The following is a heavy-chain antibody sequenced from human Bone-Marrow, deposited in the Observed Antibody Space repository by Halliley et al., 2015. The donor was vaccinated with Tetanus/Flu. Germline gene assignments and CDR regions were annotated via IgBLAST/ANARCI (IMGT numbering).Heavy chain of an antibody. V-gene: IGHV3-7*01. D-gene: IGHD2-21*02. CDR2: IKHDRSER. CDR1: GFTFSTYW. Sequence: SLRLSCTASGFTFSTYWMSWVRQAPGKGLEWVAYIKHDRSERKYVDTVKGRFTISRDNAKNSLYLQMDSLRAEDAAVYYCARDVRCLGSNGCYSYFDYWGQGTLVTVSS. J-gene: IGHJ4*02. CDR3: ARDVRCLGSNGCYSYFDY.